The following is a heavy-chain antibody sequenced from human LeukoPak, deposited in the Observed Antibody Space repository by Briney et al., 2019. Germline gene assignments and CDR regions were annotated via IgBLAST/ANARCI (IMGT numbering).Heavy chain of an antibody. J-gene: IGHJ4*02. D-gene: IGHD6-13*01. Sequence: EVSVKVSCKASGYTFTSYYMHWVRQAPGQGLEWMGWINPNSGGTNYAQKFQGRVTMTRDTSISTAYMELSRLRSDDTAVYYCASWARDSSSWFHFDYWGQGTLVTVSS. CDR1: GYTFTSYY. CDR2: INPNSGGT. V-gene: IGHV1-2*02. CDR3: ASWARDSSSWFHFDY.